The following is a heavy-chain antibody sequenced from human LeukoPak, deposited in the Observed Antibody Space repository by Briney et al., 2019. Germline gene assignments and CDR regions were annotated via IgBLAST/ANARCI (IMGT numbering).Heavy chain of an antibody. CDR2: INPNSGAT. V-gene: IGHV1-2*02. Sequence: ASVKVSCKSSGYTFIDYYIHWVRQAPGQGLEWMGWINPNSGATKYAQKFQGRVSMTRDTSINTAYMDLTNLRSDDTAIFYCARMKKLMPELEFWGQGTLVTVSS. CDR3: ARMKKLMPELEF. J-gene: IGHJ4*02. CDR1: GYTFIDYY. D-gene: IGHD2-2*01.